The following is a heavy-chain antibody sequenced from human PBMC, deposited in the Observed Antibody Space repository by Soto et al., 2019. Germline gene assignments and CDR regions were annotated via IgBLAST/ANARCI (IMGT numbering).Heavy chain of an antibody. CDR2: IYYSGST. V-gene: IGHV4-31*03. CDR1: GGSISSGGYY. CDR3: ARVYYYYDSSGYKRNYFDY. D-gene: IGHD3-22*01. Sequence: QVQLQESGPGLVKPSQTLSLICTVSGGSISSGGYYWSWIRQHPGKGLEWIGYIYYSGSTYYNPSLKSRVTISVDTSKNQFSLKLSSVTAADTAVYYCARVYYYYDSSGYKRNYFDYWGQGTLVTVSS. J-gene: IGHJ4*02.